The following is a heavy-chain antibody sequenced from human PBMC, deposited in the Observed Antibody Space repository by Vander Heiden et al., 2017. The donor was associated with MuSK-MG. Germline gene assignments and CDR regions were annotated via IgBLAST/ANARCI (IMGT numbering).Heavy chain of an antibody. D-gene: IGHD2-15*01. V-gene: IGHV3-74*01. J-gene: IGHJ4*02. CDR1: GFTFSSFW. CDR3: VRGLLGGGDF. CDR2: INADGSTI. Sequence: EVQLVESGGGFVQPGGSLRLSCVASGFTFSSFWMHWVRQVPGKGLVGVSRINADGSTITYADSVKGRFTISRDNAKNTMYLQMNSLIAEDTAVYHCVRGLLGGGDFWGQGTLVTVSS.